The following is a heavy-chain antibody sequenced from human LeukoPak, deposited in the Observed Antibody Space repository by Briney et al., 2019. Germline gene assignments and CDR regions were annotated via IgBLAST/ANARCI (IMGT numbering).Heavy chain of an antibody. Sequence: GGSLRLSCAASGFTFSSYAMSWVRQAPGKGLEWVSAISGSGGSTYYADSVKGRLTISRDNSKNTLYLQMNSLRAEDTAVYYCARWGRTYNILTGYSYWGQGTLVTVSS. J-gene: IGHJ4*02. CDR2: ISGSGGST. D-gene: IGHD3-9*01. V-gene: IGHV3-23*01. CDR3: ARWGRTYNILTGYSY. CDR1: GFTFSSYA.